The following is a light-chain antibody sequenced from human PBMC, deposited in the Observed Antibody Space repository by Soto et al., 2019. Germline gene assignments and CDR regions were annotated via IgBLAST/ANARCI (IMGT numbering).Light chain of an antibody. Sequence: QSALSQPPSVSAAPGQKVTISCSGSSSNIGGNSVSWYQQLPVTAPKLLIYGNSNRPSGVPDRFSGSKSVTSASLAITGPQAEDEADYYCQSYDSSLSGSVFGTGTKISVL. J-gene: IGLJ1*01. CDR2: GNS. V-gene: IGLV1-40*01. CDR1: SSNIGGNS. CDR3: QSYDSSLSGSV.